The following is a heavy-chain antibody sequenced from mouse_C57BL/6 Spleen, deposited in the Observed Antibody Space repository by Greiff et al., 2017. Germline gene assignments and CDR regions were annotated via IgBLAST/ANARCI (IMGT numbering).Heavy chain of an antibody. Sequence: EVQLQESGAELVRPGASVKLSCTASGFNIQDYYMHWVKQRPEQGLEWIGRIDPADGDTEYAPKFQGKATMTADTSSNTAYLQLSSLTSEDTAVYYCTTRITTVVASDYWGQGTTLTVAS. D-gene: IGHD1-1*01. CDR1: GFNIQDYY. V-gene: IGHV14-1*01. CDR3: TTRITTVVASDY. J-gene: IGHJ2*01. CDR2: IDPADGDT.